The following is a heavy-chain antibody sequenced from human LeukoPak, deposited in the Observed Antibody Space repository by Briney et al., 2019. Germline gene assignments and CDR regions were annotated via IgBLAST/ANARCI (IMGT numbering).Heavy chain of an antibody. CDR1: GFTFSSYA. Sequence: PGGSLRLSCAASGFTFSSYAMSWVRQAPGKGLEWVSSISSSSSYIYYADSVKGRFTISRDNAKNSLYLQMNSLRAEDTAVYYCARDTESPGIAVAGTHYWGQGTLVTVSS. V-gene: IGHV3-21*01. J-gene: IGHJ4*02. CDR3: ARDTESPGIAVAGTHY. CDR2: ISSSSSYI. D-gene: IGHD6-19*01.